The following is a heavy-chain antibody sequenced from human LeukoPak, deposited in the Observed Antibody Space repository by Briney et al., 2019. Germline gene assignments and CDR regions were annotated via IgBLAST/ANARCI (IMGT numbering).Heavy chain of an antibody. J-gene: IGHJ4*02. CDR1: GGTFSSYA. D-gene: IGHD6-13*01. V-gene: IGHV1-69*13. CDR2: IIPIFGAA. Sequence: GASVKVSCKASGGTFSSYAISWVRQAPGQGLEWMGGIIPIFGAANYAQKFQGRVTITADESTSTAYMELSSLRSEDTAVYYCARERQQLGYFDYWGQGTLVTVSS. CDR3: ARERQQLGYFDY.